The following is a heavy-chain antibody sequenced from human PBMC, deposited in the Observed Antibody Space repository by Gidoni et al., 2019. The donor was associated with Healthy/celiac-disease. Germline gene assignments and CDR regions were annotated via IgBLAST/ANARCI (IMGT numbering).Heavy chain of an antibody. Sequence: QVQLQQWGAGLLKPSETLSLTCAVYGGSFSGYYWRWIRQPPGKGLEWIGEINHSGSTNYNPSLKSRVTISVDTSKNQFSLKLSSVTAADTAVYYCARGFTIFGVHDLFDYWGQGTLVTVSS. J-gene: IGHJ4*02. D-gene: IGHD3-3*01. CDR3: ARGFTIFGVHDLFDY. CDR2: INHSGST. CDR1: GGSFSGYY. V-gene: IGHV4-34*01.